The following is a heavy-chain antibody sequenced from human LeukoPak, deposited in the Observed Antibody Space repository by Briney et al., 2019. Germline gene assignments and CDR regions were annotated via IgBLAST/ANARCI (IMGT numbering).Heavy chain of an antibody. CDR2: ISGSGGST. J-gene: IGHJ3*02. CDR1: GFTFSSYA. CDR3: AKSFRVTTVTPEGDAFDI. Sequence: PGGSLRLSCAASGFTFSSYAMSWVRQAPGKGLEWVSAISGSGGSTYYADSVKGRFTISRDNSKNTLHLQMNSLRAEDTAVYYCAKSFRVTTVTPEGDAFDIWGQGTMVTVSS. D-gene: IGHD4-17*01. V-gene: IGHV3-23*01.